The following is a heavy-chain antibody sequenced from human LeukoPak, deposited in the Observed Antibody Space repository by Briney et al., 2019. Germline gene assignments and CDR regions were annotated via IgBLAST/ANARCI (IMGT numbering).Heavy chain of an antibody. CDR2: INGDGSST. V-gene: IGHV3-74*01. CDR1: GFTLNNYW. D-gene: IGHD6-6*01. J-gene: IGHJ4*02. CDR3: ARGGSRSSGSFDS. Sequence: GGSLRPSCAASGFTLNNYWVHWVRQAPGKGLVWVSHINGDGSSTAYADSVKGRFTISRDNAKNTLYLQMNSLRAEDTAVYYCARGGSRSSGSFDSWGQGTLVTVSS.